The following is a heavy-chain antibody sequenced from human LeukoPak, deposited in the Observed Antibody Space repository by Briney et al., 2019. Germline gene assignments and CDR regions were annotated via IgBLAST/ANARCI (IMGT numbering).Heavy chain of an antibody. V-gene: IGHV3-30*03. D-gene: IGHD5-12*01. CDR1: GFTFSSYG. Sequence: PGGSLRLSCAASGFTFSSYGLHWVRQAPGKGLEWVALISSDGSNKYFADSVKGRFTISRDNSKNTLYLQMSSLRTEDTAVYYCARGLAPGGYDEDYWGQGTLVTVSS. CDR3: ARGLAPGGYDEDY. CDR2: ISSDGSNK. J-gene: IGHJ4*02.